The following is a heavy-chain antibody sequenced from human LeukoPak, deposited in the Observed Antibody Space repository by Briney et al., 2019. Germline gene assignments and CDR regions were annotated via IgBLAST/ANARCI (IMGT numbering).Heavy chain of an antibody. CDR1: GFTFSSYA. Sequence: QPGGSLRLSCAASGFTFSSYAMSWVRQAPGKGLEWVSAISGSGGSTYYADSVKGRFTISRDNSKNTLYLQMNSLRAEDTAVYYCAKDGEDSSSWYVRVVYYYMDVWGKGTTVTVSS. CDR2: ISGSGGST. CDR3: AKDGEDSSSWYVRVVYYYMDV. D-gene: IGHD6-13*01. V-gene: IGHV3-23*01. J-gene: IGHJ6*03.